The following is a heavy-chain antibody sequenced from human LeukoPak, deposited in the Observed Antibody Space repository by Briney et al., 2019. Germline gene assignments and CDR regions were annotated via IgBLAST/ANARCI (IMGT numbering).Heavy chain of an antibody. V-gene: IGHV4-39*01. D-gene: IGHD3-16*01. CDR2: IYYSGSA. CDR3: ARRLDGGFDY. CDR1: GGSISSASSY. Sequence: SETLSLTCTVSGGSISSASSYWGWIRQPPGKGLEWIGNIYYSGSAYYNPSLKSRVTISVDTSKYQFSLKLSSVTAADTAVYYCARRLDGGFDYWGQGTLVTVSS. J-gene: IGHJ4*02.